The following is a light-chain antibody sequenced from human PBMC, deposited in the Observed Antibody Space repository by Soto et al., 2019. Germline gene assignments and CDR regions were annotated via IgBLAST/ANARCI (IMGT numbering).Light chain of an antibody. J-gene: IGKJ1*01. CDR2: ASS. CDR3: QQYSTSQT. Sequence: EIVLTQSPGTLSLSPGERATLSCRASQSVTSYLAWYQQKPRQAPRLLIYASSTRATGIPDRFSGGGSVKYFTLTISRLEHDYVAVYYCQQYSTSQTFGQGTKVEI. V-gene: IGKV3-20*01. CDR1: QSVTSY.